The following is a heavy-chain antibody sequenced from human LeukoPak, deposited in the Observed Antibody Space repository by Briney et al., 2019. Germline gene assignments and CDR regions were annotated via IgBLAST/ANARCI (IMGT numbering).Heavy chain of an antibody. V-gene: IGHV3-33*01. CDR2: IWYDGSNK. D-gene: IGHD3-3*01. CDR1: GFTFSSYG. CDR3: AAYGVLRFLEWYNYYFDS. J-gene: IGHJ4*02. Sequence: PGGSLRLSCAASGFTFSSYGMHWVRQAPGKGLEWVAVIWYDGSNKYYADSVKGRFTISRDNSKNTLYLQMNSLRAEDTAVYYCAAYGVLRFLEWYNYYFDSWGQGTLVTVSS.